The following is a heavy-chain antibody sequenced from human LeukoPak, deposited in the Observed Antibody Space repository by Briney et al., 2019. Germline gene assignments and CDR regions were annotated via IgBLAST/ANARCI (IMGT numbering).Heavy chain of an antibody. J-gene: IGHJ4*02. CDR3: ARDISSSWYFPGVGVY. Sequence: ASVKVSCKASGYTFTGYYMHWVRQAPGQGLEWMGWINPNSGGTNYAQKFQGRVTMTRDTSISTAYMELSRLRSDDTAVYYCARDISSSWYFPGVGVYWGQGTLVTVSS. CDR1: GYTFTGYY. D-gene: IGHD6-13*01. CDR2: INPNSGGT. V-gene: IGHV1-2*02.